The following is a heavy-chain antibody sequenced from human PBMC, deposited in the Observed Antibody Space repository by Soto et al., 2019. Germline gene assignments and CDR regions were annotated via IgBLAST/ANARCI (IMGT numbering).Heavy chain of an antibody. J-gene: IGHJ4*02. CDR1: GYTFTTYA. V-gene: IGHV1-3*01. CDR2: INVGNGNT. CDR3: AYDSSGYLDY. D-gene: IGHD3-22*01. Sequence: GASVKVSCKASGYTFTTYAMHWVRQAPGQRLEWTGWINVGNGNTKYSQNFQGRVTITRDTSASTAHMELSSLRSEDTAVYYCAYDSSGYLDYWGQGTLVTVSS.